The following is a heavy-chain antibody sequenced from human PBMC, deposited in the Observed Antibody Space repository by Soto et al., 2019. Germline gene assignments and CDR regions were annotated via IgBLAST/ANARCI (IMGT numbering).Heavy chain of an antibody. CDR3: ARHLLLEDEDCSGGSCYGGYFDY. D-gene: IGHD2-15*01. J-gene: IGHJ4*02. Sequence: GESLKISCKGSGSSFTSYWIGWVRQMPGKGLEWMGIIYPGDSDTRYSPSFQGQVTISADKSISTAYLQWSSLKASDTAMYYCARHLLLEDEDCSGGSCYGGYFDYWGQGTLVTVSS. CDR1: GSSFTSYW. CDR2: IYPGDSDT. V-gene: IGHV5-51*01.